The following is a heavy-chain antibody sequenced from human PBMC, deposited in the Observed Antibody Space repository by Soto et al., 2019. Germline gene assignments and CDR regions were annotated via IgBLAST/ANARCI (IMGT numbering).Heavy chain of an antibody. J-gene: IGHJ4*02. Sequence: PSETLSLTCAVYGGSFSGYYWSWIRQPPGEGLEWIGEINHSGSTNYNPSLKSRVTISVDTSKNQFSLKLSSVTAADTAVYYCARGPGPFDYWGQGTLVTVSS. CDR2: INHSGST. CDR1: GGSFSGYY. CDR3: ARGPGPFDY. V-gene: IGHV4-34*01.